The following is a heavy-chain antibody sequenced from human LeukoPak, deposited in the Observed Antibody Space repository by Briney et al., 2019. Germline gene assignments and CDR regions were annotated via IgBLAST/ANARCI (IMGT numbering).Heavy chain of an antibody. V-gene: IGHV3-48*03. D-gene: IGHD6-19*01. J-gene: IGHJ4*02. CDR2: ISSSGSTI. Sequence: PGGSLRLSCAASGFTFSSYEMNWVRQAPGKGLEWVSYISSSGSTIYYADSVKGRFTISRDNAKNSLYLQMNSLRAEDTAVYYCASVSYSSGWYWGQGTLVTVSS. CDR1: GFTFSSYE. CDR3: ASVSYSSGWY.